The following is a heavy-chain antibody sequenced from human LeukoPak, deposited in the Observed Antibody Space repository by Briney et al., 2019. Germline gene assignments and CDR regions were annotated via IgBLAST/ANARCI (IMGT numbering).Heavy chain of an antibody. CDR3: AKGGAAIFGVVPEDY. D-gene: IGHD3-3*01. J-gene: IGHJ4*02. CDR1: GFTFSSYA. CDR2: ISGSGGST. V-gene: IGHV3-23*01. Sequence: GGSLRLSCAASGFTFSSYAMSWVRQAPGKGLEWVSAISGSGGSTYYADSVKGRFTISRDNSKNTLYLQMNSLRAEDAAVYYCAKGGAAIFGVVPEDYWGQGTLVTVSS.